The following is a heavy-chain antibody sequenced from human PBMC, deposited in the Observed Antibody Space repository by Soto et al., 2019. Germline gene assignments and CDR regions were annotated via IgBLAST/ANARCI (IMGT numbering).Heavy chain of an antibody. CDR3: GKDPEELGRYYYYGMDV. Sequence: QVQLVESGGGVVQPGRSLRLSCAASGFTFSSYGMHWVRQAPGKGLEWVAVISYDGSNKYYADSVKGRFTISRDNSKNTLYLQMNSLRAEDTAVYYCGKDPEELGRYYYYGMDVWGQGTTVTVSS. V-gene: IGHV3-30*18. D-gene: IGHD7-27*01. CDR1: GFTFSSYG. J-gene: IGHJ6*02. CDR2: ISYDGSNK.